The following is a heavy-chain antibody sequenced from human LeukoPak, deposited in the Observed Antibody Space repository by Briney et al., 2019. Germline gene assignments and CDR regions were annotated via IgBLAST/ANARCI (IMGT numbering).Heavy chain of an antibody. D-gene: IGHD3-10*01. Sequence: GSLRLSCAASGFTFSSYWMHWVRQAPGKGLVWVSRINSDGSSTSYADSVKGRFTISRDNAKNTLYLQMNSLRAEDTAVYYCARGQPWVGQIWGFGESTGAYWGQGTLVTVSS. CDR3: ARGQPWVGQIWGFGESTGAY. V-gene: IGHV3-74*01. J-gene: IGHJ4*02. CDR2: INSDGSST. CDR1: GFTFSSYW.